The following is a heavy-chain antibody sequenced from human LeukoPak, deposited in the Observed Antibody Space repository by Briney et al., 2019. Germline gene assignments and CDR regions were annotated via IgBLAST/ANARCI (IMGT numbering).Heavy chain of an antibody. V-gene: IGHV1-2*02. CDR2: INPNSGGT. CDR1: GHTFTCYY. J-gene: IGHJ3*02. D-gene: IGHD3-16*01. Sequence: ASVKASCKASGHTFTCYYIHWVRQAPGQGLEWMGWINPNSGGTNYAQKFQGRVTMTRDTSISTAYMELSRLRSDDTAVYYCASDEGMITVAIGRFDIWGQGSMVTVSS. CDR3: ASDEGMITVAIGRFDI.